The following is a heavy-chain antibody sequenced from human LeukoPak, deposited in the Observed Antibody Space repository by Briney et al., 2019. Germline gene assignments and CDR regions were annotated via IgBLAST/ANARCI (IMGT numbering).Heavy chain of an antibody. CDR3: VSVCSLEDDYLCY. CDR2: ISGSGGST. D-gene: IGHD2-8*01. CDR1: GFTFSSYA. J-gene: IGHJ4*02. V-gene: IGHV3-23*01. Sequence: PGGSLRLSCAASGFTFSSYAMSWGRQAPGKGLEWVSAISGSGGSTYYADSVKGRFTISRDNSKNTLYLQMNNLRAEDTAVYYCVSVCSLEDDYLCYWGQRALVSVSS.